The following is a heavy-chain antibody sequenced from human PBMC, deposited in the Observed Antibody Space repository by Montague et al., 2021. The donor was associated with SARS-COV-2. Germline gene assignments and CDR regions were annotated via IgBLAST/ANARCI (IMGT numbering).Heavy chain of an antibody. CDR1: GGSISSNN. Sequence: SETLSLTCTVSGGSISSNNWSWIRKPPATGLEWIGNIYNSGSTNXNHSLKSRVTISVDTSKNQFSLKLSSVTAADTAVYYCARVISSRFLIATVSNWCDPWGQGTLVTVSS. J-gene: IGHJ5*02. D-gene: IGHD3/OR15-3a*01. CDR3: ARVISSRFLIATVSNWCDP. CDR2: IYNSGST. V-gene: IGHV4-59*01.